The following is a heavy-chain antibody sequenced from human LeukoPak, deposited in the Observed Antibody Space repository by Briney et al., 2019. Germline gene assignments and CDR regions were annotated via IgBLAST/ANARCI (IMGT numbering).Heavy chain of an antibody. CDR3: ARDYGVAEGY. CDR2: IYSGGST. V-gene: IGHV3-53*01. J-gene: IGHJ4*02. D-gene: IGHD6-19*01. CDR1: GFTVSSNY. Sequence: QSGGSLRLYCAASGFTVSSNYMSWVRQAPGKGLEWVSVIYSGGSTYYADSVKGRFTISRDNSKNTLYLQMNSLRAEDTAVYYCARDYGVAEGYWGQGTLVTVSS.